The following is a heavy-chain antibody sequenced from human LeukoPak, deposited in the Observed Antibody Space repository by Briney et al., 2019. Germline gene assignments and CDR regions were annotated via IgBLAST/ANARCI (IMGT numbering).Heavy chain of an antibody. D-gene: IGHD2-15*01. J-gene: IGHJ4*02. CDR3: ARHVAPDMDYFDY. V-gene: IGHV4-59*08. CDR1: GGSISNYY. CDR2: IYYTGST. Sequence: SETLSLTCTVSGGSISNYYXTWIRQPPXXXXXXXGYIYYTGSTNYNPSLKSRVTISVDTSKNQFSLKLSSVTAADTAVYHCARHVAPDMDYFDYWGQGTLVTVSS.